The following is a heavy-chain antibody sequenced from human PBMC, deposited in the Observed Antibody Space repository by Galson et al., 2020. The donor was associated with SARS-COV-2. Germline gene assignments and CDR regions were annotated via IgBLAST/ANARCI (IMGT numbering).Heavy chain of an antibody. CDR3: ARETGGRAATQRSDASDI. J-gene: IGHJ3*02. Sequence: GGSLRLSCAASGFTFSTESMNWVRQAPGKGLEWVSYISGSSNSIYYAHSVKGRFTISRDNAKNSLYLQMNSLRAEDTAVYYCARETGGRAATQRSDASDIWGQGTMVTVSS. CDR1: GFTFSTES. CDR2: ISGSSNSI. V-gene: IGHV3-48*04. D-gene: IGHD2-15*01.